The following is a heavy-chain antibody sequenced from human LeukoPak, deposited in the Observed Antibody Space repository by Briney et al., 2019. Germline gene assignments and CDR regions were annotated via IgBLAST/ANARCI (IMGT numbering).Heavy chain of an antibody. CDR1: GYTFTSYD. CDR2: MNPNSGNT. V-gene: IGHV1-8*01. CDR3: AREGSGGYPLYWYFDL. Sequence: GASVKVSCKASGYTFTSYDINWVRQATGQGLEWMGWMNPNSGNTGYAQKFQGRVTMTRNTSISTAYMELSSLRSEDTAVYYCAREGSGGYPLYWYFDLWGRGTLVTVSS. D-gene: IGHD3-10*01. J-gene: IGHJ2*01.